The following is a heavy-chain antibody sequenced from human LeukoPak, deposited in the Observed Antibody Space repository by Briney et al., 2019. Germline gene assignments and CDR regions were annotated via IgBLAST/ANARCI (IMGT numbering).Heavy chain of an antibody. J-gene: IGHJ4*02. CDR2: INGDGGSR. CDR3: ASASSHRTAAGGDY. CDR1: GFTFSTYW. V-gene: IGHV3-74*01. Sequence: GGSLRLSCAASGFTFSTYWMHWVRQAPGKGLVWVSRINGDGGSRNYADSVKGRFTISRDNAKNTLYLQMSSLRVEDTAVYYCASASSHRTAAGGDYWRQGTLVTVST. D-gene: IGHD6-13*01.